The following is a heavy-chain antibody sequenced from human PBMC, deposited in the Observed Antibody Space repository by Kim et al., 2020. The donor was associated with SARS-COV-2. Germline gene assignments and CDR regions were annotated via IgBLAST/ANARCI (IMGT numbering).Heavy chain of an antibody. CDR3: AVKDIALAGTFDDYFDY. Sequence: VKSRLPISRDNAKNSLYLQMTSLRAVDTAVYYCAVKDIALAGTFDDYFDYWGQGTLVTVSS. D-gene: IGHD6-19*01. V-gene: IGHV3-21*01. J-gene: IGHJ4*02.